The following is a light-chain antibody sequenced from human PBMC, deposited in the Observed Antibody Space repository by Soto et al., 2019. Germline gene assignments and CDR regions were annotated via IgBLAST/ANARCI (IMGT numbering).Light chain of an antibody. J-gene: IGKJ1*01. V-gene: IGKV3-11*01. CDR3: HQRQCWPRT. CDR2: LTS. CDR1: QAVNTR. Sequence: EIVLTQSPATLSSFPGDRVTLSCRASQAVNTRLAWYQHKPGQPPRLLIYLTSNRAAGIPARFSGSGSGTDFTLTISDVQPEDFAVYYCHQRQCWPRTFGQGTKVDIK.